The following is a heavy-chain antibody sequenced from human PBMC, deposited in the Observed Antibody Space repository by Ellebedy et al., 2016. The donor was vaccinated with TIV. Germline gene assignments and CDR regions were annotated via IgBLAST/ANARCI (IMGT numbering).Heavy chain of an antibody. CDR3: ARASAGLDY. CDR2: IYSGGST. D-gene: IGHD6-13*01. J-gene: IGHJ4*02. CDR1: GFTVSSNY. Sequence: GESLKISCAASGFTVSSNYMSWVRQAPGKGLEWVSVIYSGGSTYYANSVKGRFTISIENGKNSVYLQMNSLRAEDTAVYYCARASAGLDYWGPGTLVTVST. V-gene: IGHV3-53*01.